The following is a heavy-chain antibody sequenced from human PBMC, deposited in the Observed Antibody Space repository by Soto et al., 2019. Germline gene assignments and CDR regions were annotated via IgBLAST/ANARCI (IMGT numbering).Heavy chain of an antibody. V-gene: IGHV3-72*01. CDR2: TRNRVNSFST. D-gene: IGHD2-15*01. CDR3: SRVDPSAKSRDY. CDR1: AVSEFSFSNQY. J-gene: IGHJ4*02. Sequence: VQVEESGGGLVLPGGSLRLSCAVSAVSEFSFSNQYMDWVRQAPGKGLEWVGRTRNRVNSFSTAYAASVQGRFTISRDDSTNTVYLQMNSLKTEDTAVYYCSRVDPSAKSRDYWGQGTLVTVSS.